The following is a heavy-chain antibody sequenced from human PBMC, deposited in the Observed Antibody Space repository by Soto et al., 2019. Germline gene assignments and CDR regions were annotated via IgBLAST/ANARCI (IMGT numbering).Heavy chain of an antibody. CDR3: VKGGYKYAYSAFDG. D-gene: IGHD3-16*01. CDR1: GFSLSSGVYY. CDR2: IYYSGST. V-gene: IGHV4-31*03. J-gene: IGHJ3*01. Sequence: SDTLSLTCPFSGFSLSSGVYYWRWLRPHPGKGLEWIGYIYYSGSTYYSPSLKSRVTISVDTSKNQFSLKLSSLRAEDSAMYYRVKGGYKYAYSAFDGWGQGTMVTVS.